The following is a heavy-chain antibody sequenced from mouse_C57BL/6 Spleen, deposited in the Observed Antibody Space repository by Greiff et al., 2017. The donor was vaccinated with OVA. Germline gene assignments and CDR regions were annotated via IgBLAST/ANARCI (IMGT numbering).Heavy chain of an antibody. Sequence: VQLQQSGPVLVKPGASVKMSCKASGYTFTDYYMNWVKQSHGKSLEWIGVINPYNGGTSYNQKFKGKATLTVDKSSSTAYMELNSLTSEDSAVYYCARSGHYGNYVDYWGQGTTLTVSS. J-gene: IGHJ2*01. CDR1: GYTFTDYY. CDR3: ARSGHYGNYVDY. V-gene: IGHV1-19*01. D-gene: IGHD2-1*01. CDR2: INPYNGGT.